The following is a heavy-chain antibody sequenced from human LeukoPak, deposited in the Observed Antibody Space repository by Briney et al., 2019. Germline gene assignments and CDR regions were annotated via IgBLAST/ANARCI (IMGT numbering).Heavy chain of an antibody. J-gene: IGHJ4*02. Sequence: SETLSLTCTVSGGSISIYYWSWIRQPPGKGLEWIGYIYYSGSTNYNPSLKSRVTISVDTSKNQFSLKLSSVTAADTAVYYCARHGAVAGYFDYWGQGTLVTVSS. V-gene: IGHV4-59*08. CDR1: GGSISIYY. CDR2: IYYSGST. D-gene: IGHD6-19*01. CDR3: ARHGAVAGYFDY.